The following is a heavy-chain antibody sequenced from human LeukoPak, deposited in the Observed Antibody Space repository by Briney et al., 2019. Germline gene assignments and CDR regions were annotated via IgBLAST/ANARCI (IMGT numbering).Heavy chain of an antibody. V-gene: IGHV1-2*02. CDR3: ARGDYYGSGTTHDY. Sequence: ASVKVSCKTPGYTFTDYYIHWVRQAPGQGLEWMGWIDPNSGGPHYAQKFQGRVTMTRDTSINTAYMELSRLTSDDTAVYYCARGDYYGSGTTHDYWGQGALVTVSS. CDR2: IDPNSGGP. CDR1: GYTFTDYY. J-gene: IGHJ4*02. D-gene: IGHD3-10*01.